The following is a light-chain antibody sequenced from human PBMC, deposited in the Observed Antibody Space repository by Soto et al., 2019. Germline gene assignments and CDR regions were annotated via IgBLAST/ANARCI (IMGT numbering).Light chain of an antibody. CDR1: SSDVGSYNL. J-gene: IGLJ2*01. CDR2: EGS. Sequence: ALTQPASVSGSPGQSITISCTGTSSDVGSYNLVSWYQQHPGKAPKLMIYEGSKRPSGVSNRFSGSKSGNTASLTISGLQAEDEADYYCCSYAGSRVVFGGGTKLTVL. CDR3: CSYAGSRVV. V-gene: IGLV2-23*01.